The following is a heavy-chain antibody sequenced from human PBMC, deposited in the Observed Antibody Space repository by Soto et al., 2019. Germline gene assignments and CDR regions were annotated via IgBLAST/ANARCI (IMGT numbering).Heavy chain of an antibody. CDR2: IIPIFGTA. V-gene: IGHV1-69*13. CDR1: GGTFSSYS. D-gene: IGHD4-17*01. Sequence: SVNVSCKASGGTFSSYSISWVRQAPGQGLEWMGGIIPIFGTANYAQKFQGRVTITADESTSTAYMELSSLRSEDTAVYYCARVGTVTTFDYWGQGTLVTVSS. CDR3: ARVGTVTTFDY. J-gene: IGHJ4*02.